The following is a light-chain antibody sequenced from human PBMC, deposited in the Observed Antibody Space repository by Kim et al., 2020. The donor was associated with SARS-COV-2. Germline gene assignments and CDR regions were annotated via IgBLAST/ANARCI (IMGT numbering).Light chain of an antibody. V-gene: IGLV1-51*01. Sequence: QRVTISCSGSNSNIGNDYVSWYQQLPRTAPKLLIYATNKRPSGIPDRFSGSKSGTSATLAITGLQTGDEADYYCGTWDISLSAWVFGGGTQLTVL. CDR3: GTWDISLSAWV. CDR1: NSNIGNDY. J-gene: IGLJ3*02. CDR2: ATN.